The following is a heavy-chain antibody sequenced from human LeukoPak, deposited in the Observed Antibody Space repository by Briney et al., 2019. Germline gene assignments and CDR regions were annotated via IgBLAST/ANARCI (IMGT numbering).Heavy chain of an antibody. D-gene: IGHD2-2*01. CDR1: GLTFSSYA. CDR3: AKNMYREYQRAFDI. Sequence: QTGGSLRLSCAASGLTFSSYAMSWVRQAPGKGLEWVSAISGSGGSTYYADSVKGRFTISRDNSKNTLYLQMNSLRAEDTAVYYCAKNMYREYQRAFDIWGQGTMFTVSS. CDR2: ISGSGGST. J-gene: IGHJ3*02. V-gene: IGHV3-23*01.